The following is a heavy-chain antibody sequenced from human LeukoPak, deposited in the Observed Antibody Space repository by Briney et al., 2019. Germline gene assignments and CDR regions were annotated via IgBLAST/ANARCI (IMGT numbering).Heavy chain of an antibody. D-gene: IGHD3-9*01. Sequence: SVKVSCKASGGTFSSYAISWVRQAPGQGLEWMGGIIPIFGTANYAQKLQGRVTITTDESTSTAYMELSSLRSEDTAVYYCARPYYDILTGSHAEYFQHWGQGTLVTVSS. CDR3: ARPYYDILTGSHAEYFQH. CDR1: GGTFSSYA. CDR2: IIPIFGTA. V-gene: IGHV1-69*05. J-gene: IGHJ1*01.